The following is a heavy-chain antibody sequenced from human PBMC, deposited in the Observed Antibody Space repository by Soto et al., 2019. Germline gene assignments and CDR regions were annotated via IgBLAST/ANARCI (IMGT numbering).Heavy chain of an antibody. V-gene: IGHV1-69*12. J-gene: IGHJ3*02. CDR3: AIPKGRLRGGDDAFDI. Sequence: QVQLVQSGAEVKKPGSSVKVSCKASGGTFSSYAISWVRQAPGQGLEWMGGIIPIFGTANYAQKFQGRVTITADESASTAYMELSSLRSDDTAVYYCAIPKGRLRGGDDAFDIWGQGTMVTVSS. CDR1: GGTFSSYA. CDR2: IIPIFGTA. D-gene: IGHD4-17*01.